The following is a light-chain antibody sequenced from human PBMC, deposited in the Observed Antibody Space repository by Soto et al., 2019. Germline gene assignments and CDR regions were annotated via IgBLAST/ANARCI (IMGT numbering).Light chain of an antibody. CDR3: GTWDSSLSAVI. Sequence: QSVLTQPPSVSAAPGQRVSISCSGSSSNIGDNHVAWYQHLPGRAPKLLIDDTNKRPSGIPDRFSGSKSGTSATLGITGLQTGDEADDYCGTWDSSLSAVIFGGGTKLTVL. CDR2: DTN. CDR1: SSNIGDNH. J-gene: IGLJ2*01. V-gene: IGLV1-51*01.